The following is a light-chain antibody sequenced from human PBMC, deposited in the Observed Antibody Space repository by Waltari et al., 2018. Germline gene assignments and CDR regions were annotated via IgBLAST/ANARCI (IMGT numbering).Light chain of an antibody. CDR3: CSYAGGGTGV. CDR2: EGS. Sequence: QSALTQPASLSGSPGQSITIPCTGTSRDIGSYNLVSWYQQHPGKVPKLMIYEGSKRPSDVSNRFSGSRSGNTASLTISGLQTEDEADYYCCSYAGGGTGVLGGGTKVTVL. V-gene: IGLV2-23*01. CDR1: SRDIGSYNL. J-gene: IGLJ3*02.